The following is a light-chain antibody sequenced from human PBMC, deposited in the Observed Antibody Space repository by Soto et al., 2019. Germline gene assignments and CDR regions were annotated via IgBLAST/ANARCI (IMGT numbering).Light chain of an antibody. V-gene: IGLV2-14*01. Sequence: QSALTQPASVSGSPGQAITISCTGTSSDVGGYNYVSWYQQHPGKAPKLMIYEVSNLPSGVSNRFSGSKSGNTASLTISGLQAEDEADYYCSSFTSGSTLFGTGTKLAVL. J-gene: IGLJ1*01. CDR1: SSDVGGYNY. CDR2: EVS. CDR3: SSFTSGSTL.